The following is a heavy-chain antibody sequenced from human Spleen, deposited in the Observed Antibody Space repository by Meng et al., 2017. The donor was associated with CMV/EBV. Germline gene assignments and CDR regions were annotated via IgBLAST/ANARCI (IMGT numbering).Heavy chain of an antibody. J-gene: IGHJ5*02. Sequence: SETLSLTCTVSGDSISSVPYSWGWIRQPPGKGLELIGIFYFGGSPSYNPSVKGRVTISVDTSRNQFSLRLNSVAAADTAVYYCSRESLVAHWGQGTLVTVSS. CDR3: SRESLVAH. CDR2: FYFGGSP. V-gene: IGHV4-39*07. CDR1: GDSISSVPYS.